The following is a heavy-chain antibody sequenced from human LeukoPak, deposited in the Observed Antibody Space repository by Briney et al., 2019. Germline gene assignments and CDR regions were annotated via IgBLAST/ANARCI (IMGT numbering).Heavy chain of an antibody. D-gene: IGHD3-10*01. CDR3: ARDMVRGVISPDAFDI. J-gene: IGHJ3*02. V-gene: IGHV4-61*01. CDR1: GGSISSGSYY. CDR2: IYYSGST. Sequence: SETLSLTCTVSGGSISSGSYYWSWIRQPPGKGLEWIGYIYYSGSTNYNPSLKSRVTISVDTSKNQFSLKLSSVTAADTAVYYCARDMVRGVISPDAFDIWGQGTMVTVSS.